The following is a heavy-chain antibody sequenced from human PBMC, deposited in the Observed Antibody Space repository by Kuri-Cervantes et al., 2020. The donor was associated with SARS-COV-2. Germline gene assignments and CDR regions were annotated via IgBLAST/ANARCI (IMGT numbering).Heavy chain of an antibody. CDR2: IYYSGST. CDR1: GGSISSYY. V-gene: IGHV4-59*01. CDR3: ARDLGRRFDP. J-gene: IGHJ5*02. Sequence: SETLSLTCTVSGGSISSYYWSWIRQPPGKGLEWIGYIYYSGSTNYNPSLKSRVTISVDTSKNQFSLKLSSVTAEDTAVYYCARDLGRRFDPWGQGTLVTVSS. D-gene: IGHD1-26*01.